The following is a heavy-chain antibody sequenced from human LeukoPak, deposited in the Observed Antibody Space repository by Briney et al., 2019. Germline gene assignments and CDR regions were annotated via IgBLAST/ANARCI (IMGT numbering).Heavy chain of an antibody. CDR2: ISYDGSNK. CDR3: AKSGYSYDWHYFDY. V-gene: IGHV3-30*18. D-gene: IGHD5-18*01. CDR1: GFTFSSYG. J-gene: IGHJ4*02. Sequence: GGSLRLSCAASGFTFSSYGMHWVRQAPGKGLEWVAVISYDGSNKYYADSVKGRFTISRDNSKNTLYLQMNSLRAEDTAVYYCAKSGYSYDWHYFDYWGQGTLVAVSS.